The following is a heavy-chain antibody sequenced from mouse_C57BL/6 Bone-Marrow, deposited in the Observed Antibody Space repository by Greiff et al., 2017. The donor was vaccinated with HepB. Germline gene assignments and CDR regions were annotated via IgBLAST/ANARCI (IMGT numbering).Heavy chain of an antibody. CDR1: GYSITSGYY. J-gene: IGHJ3*01. Sequence: DVQLQESGPGLVKPSQSLSLTCSVTGYSITSGYYWNWIRQFPGNKLEWMGYISYDGSNNYNPSLKNRISITRDTSKNQFFLKLNSVTTEDTATYYCARGPWFAYWGQGTPVTVSA. CDR2: ISYDGSN. V-gene: IGHV3-6*01. CDR3: ARGPWFAY.